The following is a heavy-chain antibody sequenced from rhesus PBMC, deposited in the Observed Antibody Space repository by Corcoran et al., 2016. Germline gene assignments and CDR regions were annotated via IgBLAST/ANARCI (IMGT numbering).Heavy chain of an antibody. V-gene: IGHV4-65*01. CDR2: FSGSGGNT. CDR3: ARIIDY. Sequence: QVQLQESGPGLVKPSETLSLTCAVSGDSISSNNWWTWIRQPPGKGLEWIGYFSGSGGNTYYNPSLKSRVTISTDTSKNQFSLELTSVTAADTAVYYCARIIDYWGQGVLVTVSS. CDR1: GDSISSNNW. J-gene: IGHJ4*01.